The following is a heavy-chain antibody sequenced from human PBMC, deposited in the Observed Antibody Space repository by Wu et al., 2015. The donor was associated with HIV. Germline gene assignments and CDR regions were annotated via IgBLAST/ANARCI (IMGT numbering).Heavy chain of an antibody. D-gene: IGHD2-2*01. J-gene: IGHJ4*02. Sequence: QVQLVQSGAELKKPGASVKVSCKASGYTFTGYYMHWVRQAPGQGLEWMGWINPNSGGTNYAQKFQGRVTMTRDTSISTAYMELSRLRSDDTAVYYCAREPPQYCSSTSCPLGYWGQGTLVTVSS. CDR3: AREPPQYCSSTSCPLGY. V-gene: IGHV1-2*02. CDR2: INPNSGGT. CDR1: GYTFTGYY.